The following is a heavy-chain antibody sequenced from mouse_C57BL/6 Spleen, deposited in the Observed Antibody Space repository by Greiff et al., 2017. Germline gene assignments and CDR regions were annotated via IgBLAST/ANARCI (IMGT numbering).Heavy chain of an antibody. CDR1: GYTFTDYE. V-gene: IGHV1-15*01. CDR2: IDPETGGT. Sequence: LVESGAELVRPGASVTLSCKASGYTFTDYEMHWVKQTPVHGLEWIGAIDPETGGTAYNQKFKGKAILTADKSSSTAYMELRSLTSEDSAVYYCTSYYYGSSYVWAYWGQGTLVTVSA. CDR3: TSYYYGSSYVWAY. D-gene: IGHD1-1*01. J-gene: IGHJ3*01.